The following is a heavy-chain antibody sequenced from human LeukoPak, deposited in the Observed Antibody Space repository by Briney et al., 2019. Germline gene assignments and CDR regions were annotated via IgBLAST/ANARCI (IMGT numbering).Heavy chain of an antibody. Sequence: SGGSLRLSCSASGFPLSSFAMHWVRQAPGKGLEYVSAINSNGDITDYADSVKGRFTISRDSYKNTLYLHMSSLRAEDTAVYYCVKSPHASSSYFDYWGQGTLVTVSS. D-gene: IGHD6-19*01. J-gene: IGHJ4*02. V-gene: IGHV3-64D*09. CDR3: VKSPHASSSYFDY. CDR1: GFPLSSFA. CDR2: INSNGDIT.